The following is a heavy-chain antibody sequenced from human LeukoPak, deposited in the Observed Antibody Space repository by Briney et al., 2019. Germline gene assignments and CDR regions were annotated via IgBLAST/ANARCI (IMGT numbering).Heavy chain of an antibody. Sequence: PSETLSLTCTVSGGSTSSYYWSGIRQPPGKGLEWIGYIYYSGSTNDNPSLKSRVTISVDTCKNEFSLNLSSVTAADTAVYYCAREDLVLGATDYWGQGTLVTVS. CDR1: GGSTSSYY. D-gene: IGHD1-26*01. V-gene: IGHV4-59*01. CDR2: IYYSGST. J-gene: IGHJ4*02. CDR3: AREDLVLGATDY.